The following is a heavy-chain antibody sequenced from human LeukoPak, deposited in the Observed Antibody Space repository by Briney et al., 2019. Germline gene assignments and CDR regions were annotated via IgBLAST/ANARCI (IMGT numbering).Heavy chain of an antibody. CDR1: GGSISSYY. J-gene: IGHJ4*02. CDR3: ARSVGSFYYFDY. Sequence: SETLSLTCTVSGGSISSYYWSWIRQPPGKGLEWMGYIYYSGSTNYNPSLKSRVTISVDTSKNQFSLMLSSVTAADTAVYYCARSVGSFYYFDYWGQGTLVTVSS. V-gene: IGHV4-59*01. CDR2: IYYSGST.